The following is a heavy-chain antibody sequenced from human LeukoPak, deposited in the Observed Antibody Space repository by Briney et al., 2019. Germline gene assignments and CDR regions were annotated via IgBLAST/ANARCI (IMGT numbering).Heavy chain of an antibody. CDR2: ISGSGT. J-gene: IGHJ3*02. CDR1: GFTFRSYA. V-gene: IGHV3-23*01. CDR3: ARDPNGDYIGAFDM. D-gene: IGHD4-17*01. Sequence: GGSLRLSCAASGFTFRSYAMIWVRQAPERGLQWVSGISGSGTYYADFAKGRFTISRDNSKNTLYLQMNSLRAEDTATYYCARDPNGDYIGAFDMWGQGTMVTVS.